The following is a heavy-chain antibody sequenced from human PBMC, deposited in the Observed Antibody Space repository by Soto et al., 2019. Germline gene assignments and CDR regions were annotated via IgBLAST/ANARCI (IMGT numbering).Heavy chain of an antibody. CDR1: GGSISSYY. CDR2: IYYSGST. CDR3: ARRSIHSDGFDI. V-gene: IGHV4-59*01. J-gene: IGHJ3*02. Sequence: SETLSLTCTVSGGSISSYYWSWIRQPPGKGLEWIGYIYYSGSTNYNPSLKSRVTISVDTSKNQFSLKLTSVTAADTAVYYCARRSIHSDGFDIWGQGTMVTVSS.